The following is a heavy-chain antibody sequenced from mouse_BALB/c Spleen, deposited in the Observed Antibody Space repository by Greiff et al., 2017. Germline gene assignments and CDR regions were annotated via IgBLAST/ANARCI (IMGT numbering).Heavy chain of an antibody. V-gene: IGHV2-9*02. CDR3: ARSSTMITTKDWYFDV. CDR1: GFSLTSYG. CDR2: IWAGGST. J-gene: IGHJ1*01. D-gene: IGHD2-4*01. Sequence: VQLKESGPGLVAPSQSLSITCTVSGFSLTSYGVHWVRQPPGKGLEWLGVIWAGGSTNYNSALMSRLSISKDNSKSQVFLKMNSLQTDDTAMYYCARSSTMITTKDWYFDVWGAGTTVTVSS.